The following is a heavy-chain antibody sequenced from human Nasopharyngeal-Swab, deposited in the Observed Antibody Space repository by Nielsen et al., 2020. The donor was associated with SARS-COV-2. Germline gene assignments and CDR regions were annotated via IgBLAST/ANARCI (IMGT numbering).Heavy chain of an antibody. CDR1: GFTVSSNE. D-gene: IGHD1-26*01. V-gene: IGHV3-38-3*01. J-gene: IGHJ4*02. Sequence: GGSLRLSCAASGFTVSSNEMSWVREAPGKVLEWVSSISGGSTYYADSRKGRFTISRDNSKNTLHLQMNSLRAEDTAVYYCAKEGDSGVLNSWVQGTLVTVSS. CDR3: AKEGDSGVLNS. CDR2: ISGGST.